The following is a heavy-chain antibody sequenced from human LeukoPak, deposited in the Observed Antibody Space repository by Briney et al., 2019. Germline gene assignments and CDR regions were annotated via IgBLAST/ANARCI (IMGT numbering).Heavy chain of an antibody. CDR1: GFTFSSYA. CDR3: AKVRMLVVVFDAFDI. CDR2: ISSTAGGT. J-gene: IGHJ3*02. Sequence: GWSLTLSCAASGFTFSSYAMTWVRQAPGMGLEWVSAISSTAGGTYYADSVKGRFTISRDNSKNTLYPQMNSLRAEDTAVYFCAKVRMLVVVFDAFDIWGHTAIVTVSS. V-gene: IGHV3-23*01. D-gene: IGHD3-22*01.